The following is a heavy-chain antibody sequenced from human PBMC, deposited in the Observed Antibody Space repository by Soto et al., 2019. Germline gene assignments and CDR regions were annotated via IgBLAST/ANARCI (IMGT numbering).Heavy chain of an antibody. CDR3: AKSYGDPPPHYYYYGMDV. Sequence: ESGGGVVQPGRSLRLSCAASGFTFSSYGMHWVRQAPGKGLEWVAVISYDGSNKYYADSVKGRFTISRDNSKNTLYLQMNSLRAEDTAVYYCAKSYGDPPPHYYYYGMDVWGQGTTVTVSS. V-gene: IGHV3-30*18. J-gene: IGHJ6*02. D-gene: IGHD4-17*01. CDR1: GFTFSSYG. CDR2: ISYDGSNK.